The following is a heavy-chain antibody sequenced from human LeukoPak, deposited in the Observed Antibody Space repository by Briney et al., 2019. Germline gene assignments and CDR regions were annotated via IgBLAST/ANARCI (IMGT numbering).Heavy chain of an antibody. CDR1: GGSISSGDYY. D-gene: IGHD3-22*01. J-gene: IGHJ5*02. CDR2: IYYSGST. CDR3: ARVGDGYYYDSSGYYYVAFDP. V-gene: IGHV4-30-4*08. Sequence: PSQTLSLTCTVSGGSISSGDYYWSWLRQPPGKGLEWIGYIYYSGSTYYNPSLKSRVTISVDTSKNQFSLKLSSVTAADTAVYYCARVGDGYYYDSSGYYYVAFDPWGQGTLVTVSS.